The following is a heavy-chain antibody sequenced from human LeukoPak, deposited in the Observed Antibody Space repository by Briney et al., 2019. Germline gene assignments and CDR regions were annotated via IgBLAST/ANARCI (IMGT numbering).Heavy chain of an antibody. Sequence: PSETLSLTCAVYGGSFSGYYWSWIRQPPGKGLEWIGEINHSGSTNYNPSLKSRVTISVDTSKNQFSLKLNSVTAADKAVYYCARGHTRITMIRGSKSAYYFDYWGQGTLVTVSS. D-gene: IGHD3-10*01. CDR3: ARGHTRITMIRGSKSAYYFDY. V-gene: IGHV4-34*01. CDR2: INHSGST. J-gene: IGHJ4*02. CDR1: GGSFSGYY.